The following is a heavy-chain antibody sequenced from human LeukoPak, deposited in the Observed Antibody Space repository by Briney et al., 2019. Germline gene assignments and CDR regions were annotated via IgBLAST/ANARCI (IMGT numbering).Heavy chain of an antibody. Sequence: PGGSLRLSCAASGFTFSSYGMHWVRQAPGKGLEWVAFIRYDGSNKYYADSVKGRFTISRNNSKNTVYVQMKRLRAEDTAVYYCXXXGGXLTGYYYDAFDIWGQGTMVTV. J-gene: IGHJ3*02. CDR1: GFTFSSYG. D-gene: IGHD3-9*01. CDR2: IRYDGSNK. CDR3: XXXGGXLTGYYYDAFDI. V-gene: IGHV3-30*02.